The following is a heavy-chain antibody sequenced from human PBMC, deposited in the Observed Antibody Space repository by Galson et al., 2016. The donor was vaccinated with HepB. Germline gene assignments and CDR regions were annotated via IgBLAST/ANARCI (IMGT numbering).Heavy chain of an antibody. CDR1: GFTFRNHG. J-gene: IGHJ6*02. V-gene: IGHV3-30*03. Sequence: SLRLSCAASGFTFRNHGMHWVRQAPGKGLEWVAFISYNGGNKYYGDSVKDRFTISRDQSKNTVYLQMSSLRREDTAIYYCARDSFSGDKKDVWVSILTGDDNYAMDVWGQGTAVTVSS. D-gene: IGHD7-27*01. CDR2: ISYNGGNK. CDR3: ARDSFSGDKKDVWVSILTGDDNYAMDV.